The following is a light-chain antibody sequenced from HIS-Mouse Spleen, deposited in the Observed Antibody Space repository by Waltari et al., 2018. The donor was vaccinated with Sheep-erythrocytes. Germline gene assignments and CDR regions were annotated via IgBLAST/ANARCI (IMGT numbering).Light chain of an antibody. CDR3: CSYAGSSTYVV. CDR2: EGS. J-gene: IGLJ2*01. V-gene: IGLV2-23*01. Sequence: QSALTQPASVSGSPGQSIPISCTGTRSALGRYNLVSWYQPHPGKAPKLMIYEGSKRPSGVSNRFSGSKSGNTASLTISGLQAEDEADYYCCSYAGSSTYVVFGGGTKLTVL. CDR1: RSALGRYNL.